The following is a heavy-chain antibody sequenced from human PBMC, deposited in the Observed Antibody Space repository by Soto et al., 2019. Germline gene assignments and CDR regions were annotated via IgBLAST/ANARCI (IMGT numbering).Heavy chain of an antibody. V-gene: IGHV1-18*01. D-gene: IGHD3-3*01. CDR2: ISAYNGNT. CDR1: GYTFTSYG. CDR3: ARDLTMTQIXFLEWFGAGNYYYGMDV. Sequence: EASVKVSGKASGYTFTSYGISWVRQAPGQGLEWRGWISAYNGNTNYAQKLQGRVTMTTDTSTSTAYMELRSLRSDDTAVYYCARDLTMTQIXFLEWFGAGNYYYGMDVWGQGTTVTVSS. J-gene: IGHJ6*02.